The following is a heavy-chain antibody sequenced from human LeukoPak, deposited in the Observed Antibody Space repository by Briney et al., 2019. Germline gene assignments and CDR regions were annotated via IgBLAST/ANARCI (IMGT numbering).Heavy chain of an antibody. J-gene: IGHJ4*02. CDR2: ISGSGGST. Sequence: GGSLRLSCAASGFTFSSYAMSWVRQAPGKGLEWVSAISGSGGSTYYADSVEGRFTISRDNSKNTLYLQMNSLRAEDTAVYYCAKGPYSSGWYRQNDYWGQGTLVTVSS. D-gene: IGHD6-19*01. CDR3: AKGPYSSGWYRQNDY. CDR1: GFTFSSYA. V-gene: IGHV3-23*01.